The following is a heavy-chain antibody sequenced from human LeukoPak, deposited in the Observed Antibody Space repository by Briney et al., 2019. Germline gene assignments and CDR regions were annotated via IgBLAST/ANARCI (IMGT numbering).Heavy chain of an antibody. CDR2: IIPILGIA. D-gene: IGHD3-16*01. V-gene: IGHV1-69*04. CDR1: GGTFSSYA. J-gene: IGHJ4*02. CDR3: ARSGLRLGEGTDY. Sequence: GASVKVSCKASGGTFSSYAISWVRQAPGQGLEWMGRIIPILGIANYAQKFQGRVTITADKSTSTAYMELSSPRSEDTAVYYCARSGLRLGEGTDYWGQGTLVTVSS.